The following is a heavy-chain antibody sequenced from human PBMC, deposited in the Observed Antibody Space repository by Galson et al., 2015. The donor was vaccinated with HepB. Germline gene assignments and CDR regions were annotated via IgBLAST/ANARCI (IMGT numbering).Heavy chain of an antibody. D-gene: IGHD5-24*01. Sequence: SCKASGYTFIRFGLSWVRQAPGQGLEWMGWISAYNGNTNYAQKLQGRVTMTTDTSTSTAYMELRSLRSDDTAVCYCARDYGDGYNSYYFDYWGQGTLVTVSS. CDR1: GYTFIRFG. J-gene: IGHJ4*02. V-gene: IGHV1-18*01. CDR3: ARDYGDGYNSYYFDY. CDR2: ISAYNGNT.